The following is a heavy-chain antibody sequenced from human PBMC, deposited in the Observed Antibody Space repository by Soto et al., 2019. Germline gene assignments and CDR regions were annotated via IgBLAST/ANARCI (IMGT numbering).Heavy chain of an antibody. J-gene: IGHJ6*02. CDR1: GYTFTSYG. D-gene: IGHD3-3*01. CDR2: ISAYNGNT. Sequence: GASVKVSCKASGYTFTSYGISWVRQAPGQGLEWMGWISAYNGNTNYAQKLQGRVTMTTDTSTSTAYMELRSLRSDDTAVYYCARRTYYDFWSGYYYYGMGVWGQGTTVTVSS. V-gene: IGHV1-18*01. CDR3: ARRTYYDFWSGYYYYGMGV.